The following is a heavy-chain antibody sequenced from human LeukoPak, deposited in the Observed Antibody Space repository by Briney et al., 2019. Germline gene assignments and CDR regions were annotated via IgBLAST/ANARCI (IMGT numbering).Heavy chain of an antibody. D-gene: IGHD6-19*01. V-gene: IGHV3-30*03. Sequence: GRSLRLSCAASGFTFDDYAMHWVRQAPGKGLEWVAVISYDGNNKEYADSVKGQFTISRDNSKNTLYLQMNSLRAEDAAVYYCARDARTIIAVAGTFDDWGQGTLVTVSS. CDR2: ISYDGNNK. CDR3: ARDARTIIAVAGTFDD. CDR1: GFTFDDYA. J-gene: IGHJ4*02.